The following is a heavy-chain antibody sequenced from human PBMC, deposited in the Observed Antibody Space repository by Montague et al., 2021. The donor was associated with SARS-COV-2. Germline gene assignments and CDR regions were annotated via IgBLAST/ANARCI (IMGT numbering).Heavy chain of an antibody. CDR1: GDSVSSNIAA. J-gene: IGHJ4*02. V-gene: IGHV6-1*01. CDR3: TQERGPGRTTWHYFDY. D-gene: IGHD1-14*01. Sequence: CAISGDSVSSNIAAWNWIRQSPSRGLEWLGWTYYRSKWYNDYAVSVRSRITISPDTSKNQFSLQLNSVTPEDTAVYYCTQERGPGRTTWHYFDYWGQGTLVTVYS. CDR2: TYYRSKWYN.